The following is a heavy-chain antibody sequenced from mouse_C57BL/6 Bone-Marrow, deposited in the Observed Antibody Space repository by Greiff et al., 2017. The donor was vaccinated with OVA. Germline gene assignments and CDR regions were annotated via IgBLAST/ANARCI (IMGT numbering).Heavy chain of an antibody. V-gene: IGHV1-19*01. CDR3: AGDGYYSVYAMDY. J-gene: IGHJ4*01. Sequence: VQLKESGPVLVKPGASVKMSCKASGYTFTDYYMNWVKQSHGKSLEWIGVINPYNGGTSYNQKFKGKATLTVDKSSSTAYMELNSLTSEDSAVYYCAGDGYYSVYAMDYWGQGTSVTVSS. D-gene: IGHD2-3*01. CDR1: GYTFTDYY. CDR2: INPYNGGT.